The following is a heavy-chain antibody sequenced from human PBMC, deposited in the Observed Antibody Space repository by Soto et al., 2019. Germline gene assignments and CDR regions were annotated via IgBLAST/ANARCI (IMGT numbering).Heavy chain of an antibody. CDR2: ISAYNGNT. D-gene: IGHD3-3*01. CDR3: ERVITIFGVVIIPRYYFDY. CDR1: GYTFTSYG. Sequence: ASVKVSCKASGYTFTSYGISWVRQAPGQGLEWMGWISAYNGNTNYAQKLQGRVTMTTDTSTSTAYMELRSLRSDDTAVYYCERVITIFGVVIIPRYYFDYWGQGTLVTVSS. J-gene: IGHJ4*02. V-gene: IGHV1-18*04.